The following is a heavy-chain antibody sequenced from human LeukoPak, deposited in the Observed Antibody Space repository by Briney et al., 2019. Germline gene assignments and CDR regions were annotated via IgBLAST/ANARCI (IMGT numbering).Heavy chain of an antibody. Sequence: ASVKVSCKASGYTFTTYGLSWVRQAPGQGLEWLGWISTYDDNIKYAQSLQGRLTLTIDTSTSTAYMELRSLTSDDTAVYYCARDQTYCGGDCYSREYNWFDPWGQGTLVTVSS. D-gene: IGHD2-21*02. CDR3: ARDQTYCGGDCYSREYNWFDP. J-gene: IGHJ5*02. CDR1: GYTFTTYG. CDR2: ISTYDDNI. V-gene: IGHV1-18*01.